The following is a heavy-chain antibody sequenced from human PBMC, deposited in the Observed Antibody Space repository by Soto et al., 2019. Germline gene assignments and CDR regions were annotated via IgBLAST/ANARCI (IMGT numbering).Heavy chain of an antibody. CDR3: ARSVVGATTGLQKYQYFDY. V-gene: IGHV3-53*01. D-gene: IGHD1-26*01. Sequence: PGGSLRLSCAASGFTVSSNYMSWVRQAPEKELEWVSVIYSGGSTYYADSVKGRFTISRDNSKNTLYLQMNSLRAEDTAVYYCARSVVGATTGLQKYQYFDYWGQGTLVTVSS. CDR1: GFTVSSNY. J-gene: IGHJ4*02. CDR2: IYSGGST.